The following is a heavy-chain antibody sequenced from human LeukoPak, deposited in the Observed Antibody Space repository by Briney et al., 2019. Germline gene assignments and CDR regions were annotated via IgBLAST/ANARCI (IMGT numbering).Heavy chain of an antibody. CDR1: GGSISSYY. V-gene: IGHV4-4*07. Sequence: PSETLSLTCTVSGGSISSYYWSWIRQPAGKGLEWIGRIYTSGSTNYNPSLKSRVTMSVDTSKNQFSLELSSVTAADTAVYYCARDDGYSNYGYFQHWGQGALVTVSS. CDR2: IYTSGST. CDR3: ARDDGYSNYGYFQH. J-gene: IGHJ1*01. D-gene: IGHD4-11*01.